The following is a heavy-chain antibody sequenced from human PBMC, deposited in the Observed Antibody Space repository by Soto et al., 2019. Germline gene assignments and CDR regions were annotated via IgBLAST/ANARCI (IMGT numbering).Heavy chain of an antibody. D-gene: IGHD3-10*01. CDR2: ISAYNGNT. Sequence: QVQLVQSGAEVKKPGASVKVSCKASGYTFTSYGISWVRQAPGQGLEWMGWISAYNGNTNYAQKLQGRVTMTTDTSTSTAYVGLRSLRSGDTAVYYCARGGPRVGSSYGSGSYCWFDPWGQGTLVTVSS. CDR1: GYTFTSYG. CDR3: ARGGPRVGSSYGSGSYCWFDP. J-gene: IGHJ5*02. V-gene: IGHV1-18*01.